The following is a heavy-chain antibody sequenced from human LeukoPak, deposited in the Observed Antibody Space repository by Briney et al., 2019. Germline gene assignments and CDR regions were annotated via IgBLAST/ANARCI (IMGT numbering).Heavy chain of an antibody. CDR3: ARDPDPYADYFFDL. V-gene: IGHV3-33*01. D-gene: IGHD4-17*01. CDR1: GFTFSPYG. J-gene: IGHJ4*02. Sequence: GGSLRLSCVASGFTFSPYGMHWARQAPGKGLEWVAAIWNDGTHHYYADSVKGRFTISRDNFKSTLYLDMDSLSAEDAAFYFCARDPDPYADYFFDLWGQGTLVTVS. CDR2: IWNDGTHH.